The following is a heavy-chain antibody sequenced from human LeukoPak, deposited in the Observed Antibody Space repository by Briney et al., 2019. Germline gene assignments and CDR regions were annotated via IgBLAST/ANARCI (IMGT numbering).Heavy chain of an antibody. D-gene: IGHD3-22*01. CDR3: ARGDDSSGYYDY. Sequence: PSQTLSVTCAVSGGSIISGGYSWSWIRPPPGKGLEWIGYIYHSGSTYYNPSLKSRVTISVDRSKNQFTLKLSSVTAADTAVYYCARGDDSSGYYDYWGQGTLVTVSS. CDR1: GGSIISGGYS. J-gene: IGHJ4*02. V-gene: IGHV4-30-2*01. CDR2: IYHSGST.